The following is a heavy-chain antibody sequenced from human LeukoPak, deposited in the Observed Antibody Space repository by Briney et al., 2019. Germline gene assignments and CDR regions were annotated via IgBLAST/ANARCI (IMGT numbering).Heavy chain of an antibody. J-gene: IGHJ6*02. Sequence: ASVKVSCKASGYTFTSYGISWVRQAPGQGLEWMGWISAYNGNTNYAQKLQGRVTMTTDTSTSTAYMELRSLRSDDTAEYYCARDGPDGVVAAVPVHYYYYGMDVWGQGTTVTVSS. V-gene: IGHV1-18*01. D-gene: IGHD2-15*01. CDR1: GYTFTSYG. CDR3: ARDGPDGVVAAVPVHYYYYGMDV. CDR2: ISAYNGNT.